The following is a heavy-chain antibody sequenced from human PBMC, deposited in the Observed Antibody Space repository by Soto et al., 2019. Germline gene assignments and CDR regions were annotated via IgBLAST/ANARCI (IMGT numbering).Heavy chain of an antibody. J-gene: IGHJ3*02. D-gene: IGHD4-4*01. CDR3: ARATVTTARGAFDI. CDR2: IYSSGST. CDR1: GGSISSYF. Sequence: SETLSLTCTVSGGSISSYFWSWIRQPPGKGLEWIGYIYSSGSTNYNPSPKSRITMSIDTPKNQFSLKLSSVTAADTAVYYCARATVTTARGAFDIWGQGTMVTVSS. V-gene: IGHV4-59*08.